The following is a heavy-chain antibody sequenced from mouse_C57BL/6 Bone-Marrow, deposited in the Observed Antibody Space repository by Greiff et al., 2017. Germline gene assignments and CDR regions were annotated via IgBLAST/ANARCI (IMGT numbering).Heavy chain of an antibody. CDR3: ARRNAYSDYSNPWFAY. Sequence: VQLQQSGAELARPGASVKLSCKASGYTFTSYGISWVKQRTGQGLEWIGEIYPRSGNTYYNEKFKGKATLTADKSSSTAYMELRSLTSEDSAVYFCARRNAYSDYSNPWFAYWGQGTLVTVSA. CDR1: GYTFTSYG. D-gene: IGHD2-5*01. CDR2: IYPRSGNT. V-gene: IGHV1-81*01. J-gene: IGHJ3*01.